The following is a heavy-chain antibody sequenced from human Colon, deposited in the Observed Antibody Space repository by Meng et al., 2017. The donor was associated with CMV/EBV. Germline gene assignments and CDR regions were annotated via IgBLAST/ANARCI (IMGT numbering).Heavy chain of an antibody. J-gene: IGHJ6*02. CDR2: ISYDGSNK. CDR3: ARDMVVPAAIPLYYYYYGMDV. V-gene: IGHV3-30-3*01. Sequence: SGAASGFTFSSYAMHWVRQAPGKGLEWVAVISYDGSNKYYADSVKGRFTISRDNSKNTLYLQMNSLRAEDTAVYYCARDMVVPAAIPLYYYYYGMDVWGQGTTVTVSS. CDR1: GFTFSSYA. D-gene: IGHD2-2*02.